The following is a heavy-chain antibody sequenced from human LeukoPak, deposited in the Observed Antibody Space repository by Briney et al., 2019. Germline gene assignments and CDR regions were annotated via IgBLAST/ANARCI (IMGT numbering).Heavy chain of an antibody. CDR2: INHSGST. Sequence: PSETLSLTCAVYGGFFGGYYWSWIRQPPGKGLEWIGEINHSGSTNYNPSLKRRVTISVDTSKNQLSLKLSSVTAADTAVYYCARGKAPYYYGSGSPFDYWGQGTLVTVSS. D-gene: IGHD3-10*01. CDR3: ARGKAPYYYGSGSPFDY. CDR1: GGFFGGYY. J-gene: IGHJ4*02. V-gene: IGHV4-34*01.